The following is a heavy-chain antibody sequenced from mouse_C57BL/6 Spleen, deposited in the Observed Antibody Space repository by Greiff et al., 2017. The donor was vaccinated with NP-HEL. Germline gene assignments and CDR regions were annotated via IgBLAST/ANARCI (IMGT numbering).Heavy chain of an antibody. CDR2: IYPGDGDT. Sequence: QVQLQQSGPELVKPGASVKISCKASGYAFSSSWMNWVKQRPGKGLEWIGRIYPGDGDTNYNGKFKGKATLTADKSSSTAYMQLSSLTSEDSAVYFCARTHYYGSSYEWFAYWGQGTLVTVSA. J-gene: IGHJ3*01. D-gene: IGHD1-1*01. CDR3: ARTHYYGSSYEWFAY. V-gene: IGHV1-82*01. CDR1: GYAFSSSW.